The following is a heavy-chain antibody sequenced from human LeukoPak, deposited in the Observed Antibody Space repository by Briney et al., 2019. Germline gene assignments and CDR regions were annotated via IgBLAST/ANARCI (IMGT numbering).Heavy chain of an antibody. J-gene: IGHJ3*02. CDR1: GFTFSSYA. V-gene: IGHV3-23*01. CDR2: ISGSGGGGST. CDR3: GKGYSGFVNAFDI. D-gene: IGHD5-12*01. Sequence: GGSLRLSCAASGFTFSSYAMSWVRQAPGKGLEWVSGISGSGGGGSTYHTDSVKGLFTISRDNSKNTVFLQMNSLRAEDKALYYCGKGYSGFVNAFDIWGQGTMVTVSS.